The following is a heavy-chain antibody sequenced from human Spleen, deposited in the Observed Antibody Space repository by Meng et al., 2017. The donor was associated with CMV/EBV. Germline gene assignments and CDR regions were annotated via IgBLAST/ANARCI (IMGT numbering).Heavy chain of an antibody. J-gene: IGHJ4*02. D-gene: IGHD6-19*01. CDR3: ARGTLQWLGYFDY. CDR2: IYYSGST. V-gene: IGHV4-61*05. CDR1: GGSISSSSYY. Sequence: SETLSLTCTVSGGSISSSSYYWGWIRQPPGKGLEWIGYIYYSGSTNYNPSLKSRVTISVDTSKNQFSLKLSSVTAADTAVYYCARGTLQWLGYFDYWGQGTLVTVSS.